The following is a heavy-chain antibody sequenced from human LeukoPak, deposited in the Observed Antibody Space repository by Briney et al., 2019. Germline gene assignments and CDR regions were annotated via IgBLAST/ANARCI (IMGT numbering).Heavy chain of an antibody. V-gene: IGHV3-21*01. CDR1: GFTFSSYS. Sequence: GGSLRLSCAASGFTFSSYSMNWLREARGKGLEWVSSICSSNTYIYYAASVKGRFTISRDNAKNSLYLQMNSLRAEDTAVYYCARDSRAFCGGDCYSPFDYWGQGTLVTVSS. CDR2: ICSSNTYI. D-gene: IGHD2-21*02. J-gene: IGHJ4*02. CDR3: ARDSRAFCGGDCYSPFDY.